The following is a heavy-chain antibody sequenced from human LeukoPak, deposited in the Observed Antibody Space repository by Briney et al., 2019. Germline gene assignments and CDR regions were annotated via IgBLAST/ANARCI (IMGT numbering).Heavy chain of an antibody. CDR1: GFTFSSYC. CDR3: ARDSLVIKDAFDI. J-gene: IGHJ3*02. D-gene: IGHD3-9*01. Sequence: PGGSLRLSCAASGFTFSSYCMSWVRQAPGKGLEWVANIRQDGSEKYYVDSVKGRFTISRDNAKNSLYLQMNSLRAEDTAVYYCARDSLVIKDAFDIWGQGTIVTVSS. V-gene: IGHV3-7*01. CDR2: IRQDGSEK.